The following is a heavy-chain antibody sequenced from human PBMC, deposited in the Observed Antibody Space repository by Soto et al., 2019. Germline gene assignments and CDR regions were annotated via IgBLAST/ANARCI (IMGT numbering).Heavy chain of an antibody. Sequence: QVRLQESGPGLVQPSETLSLTYSIFGGSMSGYHWNWIRQTPGKGVEWIGYFHNSGSPTYSSSLKSRVTISVDKSAKQSSLRLTSVTAADTAVYWCARDPVDGYAFFDSWGQGVLVIVSS. J-gene: IGHJ5*02. V-gene: IGHV4-59*01. CDR3: ARDPVDGYAFFDS. CDR2: FHNSGSP. D-gene: IGHD5-12*01. CDR1: GGSMSGYH.